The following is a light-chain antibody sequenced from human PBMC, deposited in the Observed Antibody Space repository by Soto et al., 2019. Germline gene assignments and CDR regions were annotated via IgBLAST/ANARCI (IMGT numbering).Light chain of an antibody. V-gene: IGKV3-20*01. Sequence: EIVLTQSPGSLYLSPRERATLSCRASQSVTSSHLAWYQQKPGQAPRLLIYGASRRATGIPDRFSGSGSGTDFTLTISRLEPEDSAMYYCQQYGSSTYTFGQGTKVDIK. J-gene: IGKJ2*01. CDR2: GAS. CDR3: QQYGSSTYT. CDR1: QSVTSSH.